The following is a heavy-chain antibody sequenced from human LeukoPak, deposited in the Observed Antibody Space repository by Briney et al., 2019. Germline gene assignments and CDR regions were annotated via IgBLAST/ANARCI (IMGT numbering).Heavy chain of an antibody. J-gene: IGHJ5*02. CDR1: GGSISSHY. Sequence: SETLSLTCTVSGGSISSHYWSWIRQPPGKGLEWIGYIYYSGSTNYNPSLKSRLTISVDTSKNQFSLKLSSVTAADTAVYYCARKAMVAAAFDPWGQGTLVTVSS. CDR3: ARKAMVAAAFDP. CDR2: IYYSGST. V-gene: IGHV4-59*11. D-gene: IGHD6-13*01.